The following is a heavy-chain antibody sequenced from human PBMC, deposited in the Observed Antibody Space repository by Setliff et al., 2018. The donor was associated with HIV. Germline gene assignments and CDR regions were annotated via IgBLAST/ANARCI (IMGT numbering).Heavy chain of an antibody. CDR3: ARDDSNGNTDAFDI. CDR2: LNTDGSST. D-gene: IGHD5-18*01. V-gene: IGHV3-74*03. Sequence: PGGSLRLSCAASGFTFSSYWMHWVRQAPGKGLVWVSRLNTDGSSTKYADSVKGRFTISRDNPKNSLYLQMTSLRAEDTAVYYCARDDSNGNTDAFDIWGQGTTVTVSS. CDR1: GFTFSSYW. J-gene: IGHJ3*02.